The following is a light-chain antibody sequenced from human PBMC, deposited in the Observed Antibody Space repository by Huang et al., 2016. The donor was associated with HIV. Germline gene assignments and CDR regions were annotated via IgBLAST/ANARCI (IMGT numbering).Light chain of an antibody. V-gene: IGKV1-5*03. J-gene: IGKJ2*01. CDR2: KAS. Sequence: DIQMTQSPSTLSASVGDRVPITGRASQRISSWLAWYQQKPGKAPKVLIYKASSLESVVPSRFSGSGSGTEFTLTISSLQPDDFATYYCQQYNRYSYTFGQGTNLEIK. CDR1: QRISSW. CDR3: QQYNRYSYT.